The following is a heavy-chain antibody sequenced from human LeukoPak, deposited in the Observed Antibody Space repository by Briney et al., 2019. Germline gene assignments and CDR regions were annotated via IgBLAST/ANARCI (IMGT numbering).Heavy chain of an antibody. CDR2: ISGSGGST. CDR1: GFIFRSYA. Sequence: GGSLRLSCVGSGFIFRSYAMSWVRQAPGKGLEWVSAISGSGGSTYYADSVKGRFTISRDNSKNTLYLQMNSLRAKDTAVYYCAKDQAVYYFDYWGQGTLVTVSS. J-gene: IGHJ4*02. V-gene: IGHV3-23*01. CDR3: AKDQAVYYFDY.